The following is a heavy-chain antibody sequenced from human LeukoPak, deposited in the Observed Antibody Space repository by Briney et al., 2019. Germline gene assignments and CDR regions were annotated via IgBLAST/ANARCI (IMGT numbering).Heavy chain of an antibody. V-gene: IGHV3-30*02. D-gene: IGHD6-19*01. Sequence: GGSLRLSCVASGFTFSTYGMHWVRQAPGKGLEWVAFIGHDGSHNYCADTVKGRLSVSRDNSNNTLYLQMNTLRPEDTAVHYCAKDGSSGWFFDYWGQGTPVTVSS. CDR2: IGHDGSHN. J-gene: IGHJ4*02. CDR1: GFTFSTYG. CDR3: AKDGSSGWFFDY.